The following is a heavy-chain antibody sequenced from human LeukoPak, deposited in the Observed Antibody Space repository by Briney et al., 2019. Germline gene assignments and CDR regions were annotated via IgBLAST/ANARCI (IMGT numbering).Heavy chain of an antibody. Sequence: GGSLRLSCAASGFTFSSNWMHWVRQAPGKGLVWVSRSNEGGSTTNYADSVKGRFTISRDNSKNTLYLQMNSLRAEDTAVYYCAKEGGSSSWLDLAYYYYGMDVWGQGTTVTVSS. D-gene: IGHD6-13*01. J-gene: IGHJ6*02. V-gene: IGHV3-74*01. CDR1: GFTFSSNW. CDR3: AKEGGSSSWLDLAYYYYGMDV. CDR2: SNEGGSTT.